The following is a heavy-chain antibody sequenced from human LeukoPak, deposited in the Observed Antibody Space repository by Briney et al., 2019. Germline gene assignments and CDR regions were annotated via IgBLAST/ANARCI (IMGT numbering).Heavy chain of an antibody. V-gene: IGHV3-23*01. CDR3: AKGGVYDISTGYISH. CDR2: ISGSGGST. J-gene: IGHJ4*02. Sequence: GGSLRLSCAASGFTFSSYAMSWVRQAPGKGLEWVSAISGSGGSTYYADSVKGRFTISRDNSKNTLYLQMNSLRAEDTAVYYCAKGGVYDISTGYISHWGQGTLVTVSS. CDR1: GFTFSSYA. D-gene: IGHD3-9*01.